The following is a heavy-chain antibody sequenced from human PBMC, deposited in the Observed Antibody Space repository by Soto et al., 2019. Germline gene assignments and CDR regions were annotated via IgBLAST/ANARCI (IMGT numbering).Heavy chain of an antibody. J-gene: IGHJ3*02. D-gene: IGHD2-15*01. Sequence: SVKVSCKASGGTFSSYAISWVRQAPGQGLEWMGGIIPIFGTANYAQKFQGRVTITADESTSTAYMELSSLRSEDTAVYYCASPVVVPILDAFAIWGQGTMVTVSS. CDR3: ASPVVVPILDAFAI. CDR2: IIPIFGTA. CDR1: GGTFSSYA. V-gene: IGHV1-69*13.